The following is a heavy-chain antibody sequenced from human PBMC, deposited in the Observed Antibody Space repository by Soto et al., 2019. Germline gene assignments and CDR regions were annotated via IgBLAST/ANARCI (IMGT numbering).Heavy chain of an antibody. CDR3: ARGRYGDY. Sequence: QVHLVQSGAEVKKPGASVKVSCQGSGYAFTTYGITWVRQAPGQGLEWMGWISAHNGNTNYAQKLQGRVTVTRDTSTSTAYMDLRSLRYDDTAVYYCARGRYGDYWGQGDLVTVSS. CDR1: GYAFTTYG. V-gene: IGHV1-18*01. D-gene: IGHD1-1*01. J-gene: IGHJ4*02. CDR2: ISAHNGNT.